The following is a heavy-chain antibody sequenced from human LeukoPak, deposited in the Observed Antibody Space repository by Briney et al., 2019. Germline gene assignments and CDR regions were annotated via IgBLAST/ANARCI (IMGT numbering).Heavy chain of an antibody. CDR3: AADSGDSSGYYYDFNWFDP. CDR1: GFTFTSSA. J-gene: IGHJ5*02. V-gene: IGHV1-58*01. CDR2: IVVGSGNT. Sequence: VASVTVSCKASGFTFTSSAVQWVRQARGQRLEWIGWIVVGSGNTNYAQKFQERVTITRDMSTSTAYMELSSLRSEDTAVYYCAADSGDSSGYYYDFNWFDPWGQGTLVTVSS. D-gene: IGHD3-22*01.